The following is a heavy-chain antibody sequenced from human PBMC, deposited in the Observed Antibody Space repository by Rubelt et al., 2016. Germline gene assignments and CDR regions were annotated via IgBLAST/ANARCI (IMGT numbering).Heavy chain of an antibody. CDR1: GFTFRSYG. V-gene: IGHV3-33*06. CDR2: VWNDGSKK. D-gene: IGHD2-2*01. J-gene: IGHJ6*02. CDR3: AKAAHCSSTTCHVHGMDV. Sequence: QPGRSLRLSCAASGFTFRSYGMHWVRQAPGKGLEWVAIVWNDGSKKYYVDSVKGQFTISKDNAKNTLYLQMNSLRAEDTAVYYCAKAAHCSSTTCHVHGMDVWGQGTTVTVSS.